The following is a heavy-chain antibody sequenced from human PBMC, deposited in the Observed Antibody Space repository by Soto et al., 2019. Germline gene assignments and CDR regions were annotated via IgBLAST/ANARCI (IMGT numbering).Heavy chain of an antibody. CDR2: IYSSGRT. D-gene: IGHD4-4*01. V-gene: IGHV3-53*01. J-gene: IGHJ6*02. CDR1: GFTVSSNY. CDR3: ATRHYTVYYGMDV. Sequence: GGSLRLSCAASGFTVSSNYMSWVRQAPGKGLEWVSVIYSSGRTYYADSVKGRFTISRDNFKNTVDFQMNSLRAEDTAVYYCATRHYTVYYGMDVWGQGTKVTVSS.